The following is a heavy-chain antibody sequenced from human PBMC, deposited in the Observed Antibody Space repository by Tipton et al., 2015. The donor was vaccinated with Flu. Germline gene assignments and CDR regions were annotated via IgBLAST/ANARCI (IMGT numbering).Heavy chain of an antibody. Sequence: VQLVQSGAEVKKPGESLKISCKGSGYSFTSYWIGWVRQMPGKGLEWMGIIYPGDSDTRYSPSFQGQVTISADKSISTAYLQWSSLKASDTAMYYCARRDYYDSSGYLADAFDIWGQRTMVTVSS. CDR2: IYPGDSDT. J-gene: IGHJ3*02. V-gene: IGHV5-51*01. CDR1: GYSFTSYW. D-gene: IGHD3-22*01. CDR3: ARRDYYDSSGYLADAFDI.